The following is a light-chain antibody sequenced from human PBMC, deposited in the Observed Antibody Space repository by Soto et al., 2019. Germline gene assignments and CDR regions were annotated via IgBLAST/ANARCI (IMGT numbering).Light chain of an antibody. CDR2: GAS. Sequence: EIVLTQSPGALSLSPGERATLSCRASQSVTGNYIAWYQQKPGQAPRLLISGASDRATGVPDRFSASGSGTDFTLTISRLGPEDSAVYFCQVFGSSPLFAFGPGTKVEIK. CDR3: QVFGSSPLFA. J-gene: IGKJ1*01. V-gene: IGKV3-20*01. CDR1: QSVTGNY.